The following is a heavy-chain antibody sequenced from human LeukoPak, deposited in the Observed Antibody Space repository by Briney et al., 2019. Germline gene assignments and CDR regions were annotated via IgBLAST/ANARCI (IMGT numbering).Heavy chain of an antibody. CDR3: ARHLVAVAGDYFDY. J-gene: IGHJ4*02. V-gene: IGHV4-61*01. D-gene: IGHD6-19*01. Sequence: PSETLSLTCTVSGGSISGGSYYWSWIRQPPGKGLEWIGYIYYSGSTKYNLSLKSRVTISVDTSKNQFSLKLSSVTATDTAVYYCARHLVAVAGDYFDYWGQGTLVTVSS. CDR2: IYYSGST. CDR1: GGSISGGSYY.